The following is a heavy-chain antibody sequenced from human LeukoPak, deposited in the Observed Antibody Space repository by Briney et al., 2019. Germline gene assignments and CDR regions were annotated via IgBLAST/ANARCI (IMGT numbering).Heavy chain of an antibody. CDR1: GGSISSSSYY. CDR3: ASDSSGYYIDS. Sequence: SETLSLTCNVSGGSISSSSYYWGWIRQPPGKGLEWIGSIYYSGSTYYNPSLKSRVAISVDTSKDQFSLTLSSMTAADTAVYYCASDSSGYYIDSWGQGTLVTVSS. V-gene: IGHV4-39*01. CDR2: IYYSGST. D-gene: IGHD3-22*01. J-gene: IGHJ4*02.